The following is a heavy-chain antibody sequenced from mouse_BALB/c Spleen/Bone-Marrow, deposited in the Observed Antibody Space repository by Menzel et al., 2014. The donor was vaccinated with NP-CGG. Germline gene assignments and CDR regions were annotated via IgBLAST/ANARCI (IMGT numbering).Heavy chain of an antibody. J-gene: IGHJ2*01. CDR3: ALGLPYFDY. Sequence: QVQLQQSGSVLVRPGVSVKLSCKASGYTFTSSWMHWAKQRPGQGLEWIGEIHPNSGNTNYNEKLKGKATLTVDTSSSTAYVDLNSLTSEDSAVYYCALGLPYFDYWGQGTTLTVSS. D-gene: IGHD4-1*01. CDR2: IHPNSGNT. CDR1: GYTFTSSW. V-gene: IGHV1S130*01.